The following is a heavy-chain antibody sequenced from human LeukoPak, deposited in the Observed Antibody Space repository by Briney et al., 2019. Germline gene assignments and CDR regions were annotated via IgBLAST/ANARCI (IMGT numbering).Heavy chain of an antibody. CDR3: ARGHSSGWYSNWLDP. Sequence: PSETLSLTCSVSDDSIRIYYWTWIRQSPGKGLEWIGYMQYNGRTNYNPSLKSRVTISIDASRNEFSLNLRSVTAADTAIYYCARGHSSGWYSNWLDPWGQGTLVTVSS. CDR2: MQYNGRT. J-gene: IGHJ5*02. CDR1: DDSIRIYY. V-gene: IGHV4-59*08. D-gene: IGHD6-19*01.